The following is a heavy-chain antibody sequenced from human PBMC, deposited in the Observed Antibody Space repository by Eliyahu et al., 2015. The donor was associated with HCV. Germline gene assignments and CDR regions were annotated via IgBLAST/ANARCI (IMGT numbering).Heavy chain of an antibody. CDR3: ARPYYYDSSGFDY. J-gene: IGHJ4*02. Sequence: EVQLVESGGGLVQPGGSLRLSXAASXXXFSSYWMHWXRQAPGKGLVWVSRINSDGSSTSYADSVKGRFTISRDNAKNTLYLQMNSLRAEDTAVYYCARPYYYDSSGFDYWGQGTLVTVSS. V-gene: IGHV3-74*01. CDR1: XXXFSSYW. D-gene: IGHD3-22*01. CDR2: INSDGSST.